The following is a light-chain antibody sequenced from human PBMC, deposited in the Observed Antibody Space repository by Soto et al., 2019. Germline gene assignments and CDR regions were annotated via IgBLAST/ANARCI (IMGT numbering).Light chain of an antibody. CDR1: QNISRW. Sequence: DIQMTQSPSTLSASIGDRVTITCRASQNISRWLAWYQQKPGKAPKLLMYDASSLEAGVPSRFRGSGSGTDFTFTISRLQPEDIATYYCQQYENLPTFGQGTRLEIK. J-gene: IGKJ5*01. CDR3: QQYENLPT. CDR2: DAS. V-gene: IGKV1-5*01.